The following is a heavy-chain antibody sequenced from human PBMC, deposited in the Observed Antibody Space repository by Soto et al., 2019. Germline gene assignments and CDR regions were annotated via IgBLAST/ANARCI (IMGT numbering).Heavy chain of an antibody. CDR3: ARGRRTIFGVVIMGAFEI. Sequence: ASVKVSCKASGYTFTSYDINWVRQATGQGLEWMGWMNPNSGNTGYAQKFQGRVTMTRNTSISTAYMELSSLRSEDTAVYYCARGRRTIFGVVIMGAFEIWGQGTMVTVSS. D-gene: IGHD3-3*01. V-gene: IGHV1-8*01. CDR2: MNPNSGNT. J-gene: IGHJ3*02. CDR1: GYTFTSYD.